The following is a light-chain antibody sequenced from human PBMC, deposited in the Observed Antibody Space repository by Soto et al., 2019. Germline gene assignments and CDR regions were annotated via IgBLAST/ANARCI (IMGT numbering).Light chain of an antibody. CDR2: DVG. V-gene: IGLV2-14*03. Sequence: QSALTQPASVSGSPRQSITISCTGTSSDVGYYNYVSWYQQHPGKAPKLMVYDVGNRPSGVSHRFSGSKSGNTASLTISGLQAEDEADYYCSSYTTSSTYVFGTGTKLTVL. J-gene: IGLJ1*01. CDR1: SSDVGYYNY. CDR3: SSYTTSSTYV.